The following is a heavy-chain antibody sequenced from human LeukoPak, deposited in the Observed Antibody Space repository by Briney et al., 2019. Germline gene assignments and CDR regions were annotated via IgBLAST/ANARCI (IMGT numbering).Heavy chain of an antibody. D-gene: IGHD6-13*01. Sequence: SETLSLTCTVSGGSISSSSYYWGWIRQPPGKGLEWIGSIYYSGSTNYNPSLKSRVTISVDTSKNQFSLKLSSVTAADTAVYYCARRLYSSSWFPSSDSYNWFDPWGQGTLVTVSS. J-gene: IGHJ5*02. CDR1: GGSISSSSYY. CDR2: IYYSGST. CDR3: ARRLYSSSWFPSSDSYNWFDP. V-gene: IGHV4-39*07.